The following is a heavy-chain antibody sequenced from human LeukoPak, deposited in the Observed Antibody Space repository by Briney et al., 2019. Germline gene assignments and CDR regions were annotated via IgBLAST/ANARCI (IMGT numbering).Heavy chain of an antibody. CDR3: ATEYYYDSSGLFDY. V-gene: IGHV3-15*01. D-gene: IGHD3-22*01. CDR2: IKSKRDGGTT. CDR1: GFTFSNGW. J-gene: IGHJ4*02. Sequence: GGSLRLSCAVSGFTFSNGWMSWVRQAPGKGLEWVGRIKSKRDGGTTDYAAPVNGRFTISRDDSKNTLYLQMNSLKTEDTAVYYCATEYYYDSSGLFDYWGQGTLVTVSS.